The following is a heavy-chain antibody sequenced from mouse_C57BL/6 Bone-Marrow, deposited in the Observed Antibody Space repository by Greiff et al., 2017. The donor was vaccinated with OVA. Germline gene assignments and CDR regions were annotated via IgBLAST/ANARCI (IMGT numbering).Heavy chain of an antibody. CDR3: ARYGSRFAY. Sequence: EVKVIESGGGLMKPGGSLKLSCAASGFTFRSYTMSWVRQTPEKRLEWVATISGGGGNTYYPDSVKGRFTISRDNAKNTLYLQMSSLRSEDTALYYCARYGSRFAYWGQGTLVTVSA. CDR2: ISGGGGNT. J-gene: IGHJ3*01. CDR1: GFTFRSYT. V-gene: IGHV5-9*01. D-gene: IGHD1-1*01.